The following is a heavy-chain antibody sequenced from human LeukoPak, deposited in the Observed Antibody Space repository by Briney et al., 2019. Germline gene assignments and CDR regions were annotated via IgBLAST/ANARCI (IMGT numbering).Heavy chain of an antibody. V-gene: IGHV4-34*01. CDR2: INHSGST. Sequence: SETLALTCAVYGGSFSGYYWSWIRQPPGKGLEGIGEINHSGSTNYNPSPKSRVTLSVDTSKNQFSLKLRSVTAADTAVYYCARRGYYYYGMDVWGKGTTVTVSS. J-gene: IGHJ6*04. D-gene: IGHD3-10*01. CDR1: GGSFSGYY. CDR3: ARRGYYYYGMDV.